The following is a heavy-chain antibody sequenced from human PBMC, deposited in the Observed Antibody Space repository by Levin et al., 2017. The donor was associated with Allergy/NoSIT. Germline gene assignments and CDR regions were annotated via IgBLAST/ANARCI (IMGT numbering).Heavy chain of an antibody. CDR3: AGAPLGDSPTFDC. CDR2: IYYTGST. CDR1: GGSFSRYY. Sequence: SETLSLTCTVSGGSFSRYYWSWIRQPPGKGLEWIGYIYYTGSTSYSPSLKSRVTISVDTSKNQFSLKLTSVIPADTAVYYCAGAPLGDSPTFDCWGQGTLVTVSS. V-gene: IGHV4-59*01. J-gene: IGHJ4*02. D-gene: IGHD3-16*01.